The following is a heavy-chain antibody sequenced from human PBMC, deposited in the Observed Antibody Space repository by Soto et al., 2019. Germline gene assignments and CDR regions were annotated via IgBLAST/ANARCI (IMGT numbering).Heavy chain of an antibody. J-gene: IGHJ3*02. D-gene: IGHD3-22*01. CDR1: GFTFSSYA. Sequence: GGSLRLSCAAPGFTFSSYAMSWVRQAPGKGLEWVSAISGSGSSTYYADSVKGRFTISRDNSKNTLYLQMNSLRAEDTAVYYCAKDGSGYDSSGPHNAFDIWGQGTMVTVSS. CDR2: ISGSGSST. V-gene: IGHV3-23*01. CDR3: AKDGSGYDSSGPHNAFDI.